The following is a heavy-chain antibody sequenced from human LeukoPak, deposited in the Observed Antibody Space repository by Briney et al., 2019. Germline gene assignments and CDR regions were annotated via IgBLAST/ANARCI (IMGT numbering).Heavy chain of an antibody. V-gene: IGHV5-10-1*01. CDR3: ARVQRGYSYGPYYFDY. D-gene: IGHD5-18*01. CDR2: IDPSDSYT. CDR1: GYGFTRYW. Sequence: GESLRISCKGSGYGFTRYWISWVRQMPGKGLEWMGRIDPSDSYTNYSPSFQGHVTISADKSISTAYLQWSSLKASDTAMYYCARVQRGYSYGPYYFDYWGQGTLVTVSS. J-gene: IGHJ4*02.